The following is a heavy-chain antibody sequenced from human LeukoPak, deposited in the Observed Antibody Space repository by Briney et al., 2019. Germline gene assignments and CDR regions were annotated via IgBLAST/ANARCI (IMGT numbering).Heavy chain of an antibody. J-gene: IGHJ4*02. V-gene: IGHV4-59*04. CDR1: GGSISSYY. CDR2: IYYSGST. D-gene: IGHD4-17*01. Sequence: SETLSLTCTVSGGSISSYYWSWIRQPPGKGLEWIGYIYYSGSTYYNPSLKSRVTISVDTSKNQFSLKLSSVTAADTAVYYCATYDYGDYTYWGQGTLVTVSS. CDR3: ATYDYGDYTY.